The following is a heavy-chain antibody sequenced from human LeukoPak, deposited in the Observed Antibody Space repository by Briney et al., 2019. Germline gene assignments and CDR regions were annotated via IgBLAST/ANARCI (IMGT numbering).Heavy chain of an antibody. J-gene: IGHJ6*03. V-gene: IGHV4-34*01. CDR1: GGSFSGYY. CDR3: ARGRYYYDSSGYYPSYYYSYMDV. D-gene: IGHD3-22*01. Sequence: SETLSPTCAVYGGSFSGYYWSWIRQPPGKGLEWIGEINHSGSTNYNPSLKSRVTISVDTSKNQFSLKLSSVTAADTAVYYCARGRYYYDSSGYYPSYYYSYMDVWGKGTTVTVSS. CDR2: INHSGST.